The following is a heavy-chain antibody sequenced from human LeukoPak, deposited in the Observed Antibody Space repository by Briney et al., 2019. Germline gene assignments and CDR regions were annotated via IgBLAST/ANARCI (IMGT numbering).Heavy chain of an antibody. CDR1: GFTFSSYA. J-gene: IGHJ4*02. V-gene: IGHV3-23*01. Sequence: GGSLRLSCAASGFTFSSYAMSWVRQAPGKGLEWVSAISGSGGSTYYADSVKGRFTISRGNSKNALHLQMNSLRADDTAVYYCAKGWNGYDRFDYWGRGTLVTVSS. CDR2: ISGSGGST. CDR3: AKGWNGYDRFDY. D-gene: IGHD5-12*01.